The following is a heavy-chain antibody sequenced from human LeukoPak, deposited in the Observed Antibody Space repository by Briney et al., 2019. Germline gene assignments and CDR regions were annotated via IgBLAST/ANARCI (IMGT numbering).Heavy chain of an antibody. CDR1: GGSISSSTYY. V-gene: IGHV4-39*07. J-gene: IGHJ4*02. CDR3: ARGTVTTGYFDY. D-gene: IGHD4-17*01. Sequence: SETLSLTCTVSGGSISSSTYYWGWIRQPPGKGLEWIGSIYYSGSTYYNPSLKSRVTISVDTSKNQFSLKLRSVSAADTAVYYCARGTVTTGYFDYWGQGILVTVSS. CDR2: IYYSGST.